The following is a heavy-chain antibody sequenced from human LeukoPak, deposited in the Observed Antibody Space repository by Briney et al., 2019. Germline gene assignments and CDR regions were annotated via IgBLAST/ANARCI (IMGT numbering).Heavy chain of an antibody. D-gene: IGHD6-13*01. J-gene: IGHJ4*02. Sequence: GASVKVSCKASGYTFSSYDINWVRQAPGQGLEWMGWISGYNGNTNYAQKLQGRVTMTTDTSTSTAYMELRNLRSDDTAVYYCATHIAENDYWGQGTLVTVSS. CDR3: ATHIAENDY. V-gene: IGHV1-18*01. CDR2: ISGYNGNT. CDR1: GYTFSSYD.